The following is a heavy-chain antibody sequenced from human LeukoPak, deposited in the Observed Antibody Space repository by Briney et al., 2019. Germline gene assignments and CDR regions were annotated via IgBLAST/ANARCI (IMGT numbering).Heavy chain of an antibody. CDR2: ISYDESNK. V-gene: IGHV3-30-3*01. Sequence: PGRSLRLSCAASGFTFSSYAMHWVRQAPGKGLEWVAIISYDESNKYYADSVKGRFTISRDNSKNTLYLQMNSLRAEDTAVYYCARDLYCSSTSCYRGYFDYWGQGTLVTVSS. D-gene: IGHD2-2*02. CDR3: ARDLYCSSTSCYRGYFDY. J-gene: IGHJ4*02. CDR1: GFTFSSYA.